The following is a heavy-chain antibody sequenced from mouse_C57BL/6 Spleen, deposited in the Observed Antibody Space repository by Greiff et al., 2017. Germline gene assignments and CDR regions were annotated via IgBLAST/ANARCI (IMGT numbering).Heavy chain of an antibody. Sequence: EVNVVESGGGLVKPGGSLKLSCAASGFTFSDYGMHWVRQAPEKGLEWVAYISSGSSTIYYADTVKGRFTISRDNAKNTLFLQMTSLRSEDTAMYYCARQHLYYAMDYWGQGTSVTVSS. CDR3: ARQHLYYAMDY. V-gene: IGHV5-17*01. CDR2: ISSGSSTI. J-gene: IGHJ4*01. CDR1: GFTFSDYG.